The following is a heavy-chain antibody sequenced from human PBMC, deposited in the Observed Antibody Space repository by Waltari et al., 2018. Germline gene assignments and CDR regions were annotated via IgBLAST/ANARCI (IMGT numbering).Heavy chain of an antibody. CDR3: ARGKHPAYCGGDCHNLDY. D-gene: IGHD2-21*02. Sequence: QVQLQESGPGLVKPSETLSLTCTVSGGSISSYYWSWIRQPPGKGLEWIGYIYYSGSTNYNPSPKSRVTISVDTSKNQFSLKLSSVTAADTAVYYCARGKHPAYCGGDCHNLDYWGQGTLVTVSS. J-gene: IGHJ4*02. CDR1: GGSISSYY. CDR2: IYYSGST. V-gene: IGHV4-59*01.